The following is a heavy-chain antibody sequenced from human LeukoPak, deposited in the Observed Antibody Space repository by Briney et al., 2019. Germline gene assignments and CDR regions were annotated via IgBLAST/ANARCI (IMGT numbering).Heavy chain of an antibody. CDR2: IYTSGST. CDR3: ARNYGDYAGMDV. Sequence: SQTLSLTCTVSGGSISSGSYYWSWLRQPAGTGLEWIGRIYTSGSTNYNPSLKSRVTISVDTSKNQFSLKLSSVTAADTAVYYCARNYGDYAGMDVWGQGTTVTVSS. D-gene: IGHD4-17*01. V-gene: IGHV4-61*02. J-gene: IGHJ6*02. CDR1: GGSISSGSYY.